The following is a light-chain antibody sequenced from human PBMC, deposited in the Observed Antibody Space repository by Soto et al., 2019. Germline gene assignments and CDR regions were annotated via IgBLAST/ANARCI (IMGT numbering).Light chain of an antibody. CDR1: QSVSSSY. J-gene: IGKJ3*01. CDR3: QQYGSSST. CDR2: GAS. V-gene: IGKV3-20*01. Sequence: EIVLTQSPGTLSLSPGERATLSCRASQSVSSSYLSWYQQKPGQAPRLLIYGASSRATGIPDRFSGSVSGTDFTLTISILEPEDFAVYYCQQYGSSSTFGPGTKVDIK.